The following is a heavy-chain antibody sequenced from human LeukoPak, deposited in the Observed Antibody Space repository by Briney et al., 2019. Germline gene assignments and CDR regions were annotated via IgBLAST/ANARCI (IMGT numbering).Heavy chain of an antibody. CDR2: ISSGSSTI. J-gene: IGHJ4*02. V-gene: IGHV3-48*02. D-gene: IGHD1-26*01. CDR3: ARDQGSLYYFDY. Sequence: GGSLRLSCAASGLTFSTYSMNWVRQAPGRGLEWVSYISSGSSTIFYADSVKGRFTISRDNAQNSLYLQMNSLTDEDTAVYYCARDQGSLYYFDYWGQGTLVTVSS. CDR1: GLTFSTYS.